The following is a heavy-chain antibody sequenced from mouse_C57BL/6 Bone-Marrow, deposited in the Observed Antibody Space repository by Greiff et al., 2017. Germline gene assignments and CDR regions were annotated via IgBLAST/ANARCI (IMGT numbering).Heavy chain of an antibody. CDR2: IDPENGDT. V-gene: IGHV14-4*01. D-gene: IGHD1-1*01. Sequence: VQLQQSGAELVRPGASVKLSCTASGFNIKDDYMNWVKQRPEQGLEWIGWIDPENGDTEYASKFQGKATITADTSSNTAYLQLSSLTSEDTAFYYCTSYYYGSSYFDYWGQGTTLTVAS. CDR1: GFNIKDDY. CDR3: TSYYYGSSYFDY. J-gene: IGHJ2*01.